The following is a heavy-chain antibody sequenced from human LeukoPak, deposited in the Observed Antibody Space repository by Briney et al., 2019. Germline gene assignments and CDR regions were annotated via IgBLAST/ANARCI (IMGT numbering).Heavy chain of an antibody. CDR2: INWNGGST. CDR1: GYTFDDHG. Sequence: GGSLRPSCVGFGYTFDDHGMSWVRQAPGKGLEWVAGINWNGGSTGYADSVKGRFTISRDNSKNTLYLQMNSLRAEDTAVYYCARGLMVRGVITIDYWGQGTLVTVSS. V-gene: IGHV3-20*04. D-gene: IGHD3-10*01. CDR3: ARGLMVRGVITIDY. J-gene: IGHJ4*02.